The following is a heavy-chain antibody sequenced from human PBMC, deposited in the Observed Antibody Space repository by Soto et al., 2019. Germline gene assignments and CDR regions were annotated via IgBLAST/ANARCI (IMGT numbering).Heavy chain of an antibody. CDR2: MNPNIGHT. Sequence: QVQLVQSGAEVKKPGASVKVSCKASGYTFTSHDINWMRQTTGQGLEWMGWMNPNIGHTNYAQKFQGRVTMPRETSISTAYSELTNLRSEDTAIYYCASDMSTTWGQGTLVTVSS. D-gene: IGHD2-2*01. J-gene: IGHJ5*02. V-gene: IGHV1-8*01. CDR1: GYTFTSHD. CDR3: ASDMSTT.